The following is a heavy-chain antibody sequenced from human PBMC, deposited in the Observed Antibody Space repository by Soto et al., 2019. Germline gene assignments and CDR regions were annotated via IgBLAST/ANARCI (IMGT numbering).Heavy chain of an antibody. Sequence: PSETLSLTCTVSGGSISSYYWSWIRQPPGKGLEWIGYIYYSGSTNYNPSLKSRVTISVDTSKNQFSLKLSSVTAADTAVYYCARWDQAGSSFTYWGQGTLVTVSS. CDR3: ARWDQAGSSFTY. CDR1: GGSISSYY. V-gene: IGHV4-59*08. D-gene: IGHD6-6*01. CDR2: IYYSGST. J-gene: IGHJ4*02.